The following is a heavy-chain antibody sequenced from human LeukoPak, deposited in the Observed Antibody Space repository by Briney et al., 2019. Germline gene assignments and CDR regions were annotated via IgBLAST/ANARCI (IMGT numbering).Heavy chain of an antibody. CDR1: GFTFSSYA. CDR2: ISGSGGST. CDR3: AKPYDSSGYRTLFDY. D-gene: IGHD3-22*01. Sequence: PGGSLRLSCAASGFTFSSYAMSWVRQAPGKGLEWVSAISGSGGSTYYADSVKGRFTISRDNSKNTLYLQMNSLRAEDTALYYCAKPYDSSGYRTLFDYWGQGTLVTVSS. J-gene: IGHJ4*02. V-gene: IGHV3-23*01.